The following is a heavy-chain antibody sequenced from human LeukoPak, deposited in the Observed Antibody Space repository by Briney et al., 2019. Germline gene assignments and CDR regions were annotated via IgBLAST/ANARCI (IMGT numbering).Heavy chain of an antibody. Sequence: GASVKVSCKASGYTFTGYYMHWVRQAPAQGLEWMAWINPNSGGTYYAQNFHDRITMTRDTPISTAYMELSRLRSDDTAIYYCARANALYCSSTSCLFDYWGQGTLVTVSS. J-gene: IGHJ4*02. V-gene: IGHV1-2*02. CDR2: INPNSGGT. D-gene: IGHD2-2*01. CDR1: GYTFTGYY. CDR3: ARANALYCSSTSCLFDY.